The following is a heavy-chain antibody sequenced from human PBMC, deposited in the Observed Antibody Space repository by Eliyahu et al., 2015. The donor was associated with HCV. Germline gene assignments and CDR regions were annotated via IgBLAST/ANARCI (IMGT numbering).Heavy chain of an antibody. Sequence: FTFSSYAMSWVRQAPGKGLEWVSAISGSGGSTYYADSVKGRFTISRDNSKNTLYLQMNSLRAQDTGRKYLSKGLGVKVTAFDYWGQGTLVTVSS. D-gene: IGHD2-21*01. CDR1: FTFSSYA. CDR2: ISGSGGST. V-gene: IGHV3-23*01. J-gene: IGHJ4*02. CDR3: SKGLGVKVTAFDY.